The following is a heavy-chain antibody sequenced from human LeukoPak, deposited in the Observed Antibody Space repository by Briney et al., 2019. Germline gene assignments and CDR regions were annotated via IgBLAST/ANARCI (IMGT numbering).Heavy chain of an antibody. D-gene: IGHD5-18*01. J-gene: IGHJ4*02. CDR3: AKFVTLSAMGPLDY. V-gene: IGHV3-48*01. CDR1: GFTFSSYG. Sequence: PGGSLRLSCAASGFTFSSYGMNWVRQAPGKGLEWVSYISASNTIYYADSVKGRFTISRDNSKNTLYLQMNSLRAEDTAIYYCAKFVTLSAMGPLDYWGQGTLVTVSS. CDR2: ISASNTI.